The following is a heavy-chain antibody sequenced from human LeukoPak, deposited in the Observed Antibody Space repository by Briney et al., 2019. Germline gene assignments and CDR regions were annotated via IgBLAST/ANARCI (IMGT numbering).Heavy chain of an antibody. D-gene: IGHD3-10*01. V-gene: IGHV3-48*04. CDR2: ISSSSSTI. J-gene: IGHJ4*02. CDR1: GFTFSFYG. Sequence: PGGSLRLSCAVSGFTFSFYGMSWVRQAPGKGLGWVSYISSSSSTIYYADSVKGRFTISRDNAKNSLYLQMNSLRAEDTAVYYCARDRSDGSGSYLDFDYWGQGTLVTVSS. CDR3: ARDRSDGSGSYLDFDY.